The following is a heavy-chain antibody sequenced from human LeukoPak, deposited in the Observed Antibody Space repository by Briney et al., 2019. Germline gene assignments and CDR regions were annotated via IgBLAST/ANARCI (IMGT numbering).Heavy chain of an antibody. CDR1: AVTFNNYW. J-gene: IGHJ4*02. V-gene: IGHV5-51*01. CDR3: ARHVMPPGDYYDSSGYYGY. CDR2: IYPGDSET. Sequence: GESLKISCKGSAVTFNNYWIGWVRQLPGKGLDWMGIIYPGDSETRYSPSFQGQVTISADKSISTAYLQWSSLKASDTAMYYCARHVMPPGDYYDSSGYYGYWGQGTLVTVSS. D-gene: IGHD3-22*01.